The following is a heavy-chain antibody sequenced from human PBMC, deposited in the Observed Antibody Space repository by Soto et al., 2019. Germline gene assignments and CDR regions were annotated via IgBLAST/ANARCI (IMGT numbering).Heavy chain of an antibody. CDR2: ISYDGSNK. V-gene: IGHV3-30-3*01. CDR1: GFTFSSYA. CDR3: ARDLEVAVAGA. J-gene: IGHJ5*02. D-gene: IGHD6-19*01. Sequence: QVQLVESGGGVVQPGRSLRLSCAASGFTFSSYAMHWVRQAPGKGLEWVAVISYDGSNKYYADSVKGRFTISRDNSKNTLYLQMNSRRAEDTAVYYCARDLEVAVAGAWGQGPLVTVSS.